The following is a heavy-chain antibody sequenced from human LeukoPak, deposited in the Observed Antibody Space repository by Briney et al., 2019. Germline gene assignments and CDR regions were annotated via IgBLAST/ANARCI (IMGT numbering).Heavy chain of an antibody. J-gene: IGHJ6*03. D-gene: IGHD3-10*01. V-gene: IGHV1-69*05. CDR1: GGTFSSYA. Sequence: GASVKVSCKASGGTFSSYAISWVRQAPGQGLEWMGGIIPIFGTANYAQKFQGRVTITTDESTSTAYMELSSLRSEDTAVYYCARGPLRARGVLDYYYYMDVWGKGTTVTVSS. CDR2: IIPIFGTA. CDR3: ARGPLRARGVLDYYYYMDV.